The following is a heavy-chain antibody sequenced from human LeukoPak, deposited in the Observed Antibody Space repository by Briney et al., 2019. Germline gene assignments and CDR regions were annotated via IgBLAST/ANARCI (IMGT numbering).Heavy chain of an antibody. CDR1: GYTLTELS. D-gene: IGHD3-22*01. Sequence: ASVKVSCKVSGYTLTELSMHWVRQAPGKGLEWMGGFDPEDGETIYAQKFQGRVTMTEDTSTDTAYMELSSLRSEDTAVYYCATHQGGLDYYDSSGDLQYWGQGTLVTVSS. CDR2: FDPEDGET. V-gene: IGHV1-24*01. CDR3: ATHQGGLDYYDSSGDLQY. J-gene: IGHJ4*02.